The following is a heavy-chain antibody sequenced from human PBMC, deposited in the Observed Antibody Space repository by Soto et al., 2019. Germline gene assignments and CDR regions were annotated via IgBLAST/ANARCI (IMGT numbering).Heavy chain of an antibody. V-gene: IGHV3-72*01. CDR3: DRASKEGYYDSSGYLG. CDR1: GFTFSDHY. D-gene: IGHD3-22*01. Sequence: GGSLRLSCAASGFTFSDHYMDWVRQAPGKGLEWVGRTRNKANSYTTEYAASVKGRFTISRDDSKNSLYLQMNSLKTEDTAVYYCDRASKEGYYDSSGYLGWGQGTLVTVSS. CDR2: TRNKANSYTT. J-gene: IGHJ4*02.